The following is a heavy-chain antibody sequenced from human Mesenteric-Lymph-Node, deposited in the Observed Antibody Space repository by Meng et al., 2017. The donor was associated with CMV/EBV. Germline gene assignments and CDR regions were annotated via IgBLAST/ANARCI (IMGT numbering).Heavy chain of an antibody. CDR2: IRSKANSYAT. D-gene: IGHD6-19*01. CDR3: TANSSGWLFDY. V-gene: IGHV3-73*01. CDR1: GFPFSSYA. J-gene: IGHJ4*02. Sequence: GESLKISCAASGFPFSSYAMSWVRQASGKGLEWVGRIRSKANSYATAYAASVKGRFTISRDDSKNTAYLQMNSLKTEDTAVYYCTANSSGWLFDYWGQGTLVTVSS.